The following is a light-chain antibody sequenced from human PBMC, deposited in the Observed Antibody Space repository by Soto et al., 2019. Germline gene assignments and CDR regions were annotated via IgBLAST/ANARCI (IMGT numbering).Light chain of an antibody. V-gene: IGKV1-5*01. CDR2: DAS. Sequence: DIQMTQSPSTLSASVGDRVTITCRASQSISSWLAWYQQKPGKAPKLLIFDASSLESGVPSRFSGSGSGTEFTLTISSLQPDDFATYYCQQYNSYSWTFGQGNNVEIK. CDR3: QQYNSYSWT. J-gene: IGKJ1*01. CDR1: QSISSW.